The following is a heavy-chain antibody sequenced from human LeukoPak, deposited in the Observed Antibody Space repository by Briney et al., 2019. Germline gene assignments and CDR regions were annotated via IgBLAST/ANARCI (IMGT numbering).Heavy chain of an antibody. J-gene: IGHJ4*02. CDR1: GYTFTSYS. CDR2: ISAYNGNT. Sequence: ASVKVSCKASGYTFTSYSISWVRQAPGQGLEWMGWISAYNGNTNYAQKLQGRVTMTTDTSTSTAYMELRSLRSDDTAVYYCARDIVEAYYDFWSGYYTRAYFDYWGQGTLVTVSS. CDR3: ARDIVEAYYDFWSGYYTRAYFDY. V-gene: IGHV1-18*01. D-gene: IGHD3-3*01.